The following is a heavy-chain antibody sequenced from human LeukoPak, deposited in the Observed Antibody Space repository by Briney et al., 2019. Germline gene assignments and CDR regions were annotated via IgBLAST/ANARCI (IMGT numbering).Heavy chain of an antibody. D-gene: IGHD3-10*01. Sequence: ASVKVSCKASGYTFTTYGVTWVRQAPGQGLEWMGWMNTYNGHTDYAPKLQGRVTMTTDTSTNTAYMELSRLRSDDTAVYYCARDLGTLLWFGDPIPNFGIWGQGTMVTVSS. J-gene: IGHJ3*02. CDR1: GYTFTTYG. V-gene: IGHV1-18*01. CDR3: ARDLGTLLWFGDPIPNFGI. CDR2: MNTYNGHT.